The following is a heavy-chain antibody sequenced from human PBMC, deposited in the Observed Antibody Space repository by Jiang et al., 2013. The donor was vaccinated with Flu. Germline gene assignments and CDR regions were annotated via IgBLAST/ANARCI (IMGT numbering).Heavy chain of an antibody. CDR2: IHYSGST. V-gene: IGHV4-59*01. D-gene: IGHD3-22*01. CDR3: VSLGFTMIERFYFDH. CDR1: GGSIHNYY. Sequence: LLKPSETLSLTCNVSGGSIHNYYWSWIRQPPGKGLEWIGHIHYSGSTNYNPSLKTRVAISVDTSKNQFSLKLSSVIAADTAVYYCVSLGFTMIERFYFDHWGQGILVTVSS. J-gene: IGHJ4*02.